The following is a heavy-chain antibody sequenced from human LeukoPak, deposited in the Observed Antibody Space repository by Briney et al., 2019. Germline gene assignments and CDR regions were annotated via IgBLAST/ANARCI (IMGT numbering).Heavy chain of an antibody. CDR2: INHSGST. V-gene: IGHV4-34*01. D-gene: IGHD3-10*01. Sequence: PSETLSLTCAVYGGSFSGYYWSWIRQPPGKGLEWIGEINHSGSTNYNPSLKSRVTISVDTSKNQFSLKLSSVTAADTAVYYCARVITWYYYGSGSYVDYWGQGTLVTVSS. CDR3: ARVITWYYYGSGSYVDY. J-gene: IGHJ4*02. CDR1: GGSFSGYY.